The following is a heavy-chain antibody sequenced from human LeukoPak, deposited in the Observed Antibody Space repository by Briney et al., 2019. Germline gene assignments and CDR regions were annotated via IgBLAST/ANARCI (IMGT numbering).Heavy chain of an antibody. Sequence: GGSLRLSCVASGFTFSSNGMHWVRQAPGKGLEWVAFIRYDGSNKYYADSVKGRFTISRDNSKNTLYLQMNSLRTEDTAVYYCAREPGWSGYPEGYWGQGTLVAVSS. D-gene: IGHD3-3*01. CDR2: IRYDGSNK. CDR1: GFTFSSNG. J-gene: IGHJ4*02. V-gene: IGHV3-30*02. CDR3: AREPGWSGYPEGY.